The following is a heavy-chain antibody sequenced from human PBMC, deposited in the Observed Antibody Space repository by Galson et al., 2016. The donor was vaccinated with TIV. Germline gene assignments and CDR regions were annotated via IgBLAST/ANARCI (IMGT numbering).Heavy chain of an antibody. D-gene: IGHD3-22*01. J-gene: IGHJ4*02. Sequence: PALVKPTQTLTLTCTVSGFSLRNARMGVSWIRQPPGKALEWLAHIFSNDEKSYITSLKSRLTISKDTSKSQVVLTMTNMDPVGTATYYWARITDLGYYDSSGYFHDVTKNYYFDYWGQGTLVTVSS. CDR3: ARITDLGYYDSSGYFHDVTKNYYFDY. CDR1: GFSLRNARMG. V-gene: IGHV2-26*01. CDR2: IFSNDEK.